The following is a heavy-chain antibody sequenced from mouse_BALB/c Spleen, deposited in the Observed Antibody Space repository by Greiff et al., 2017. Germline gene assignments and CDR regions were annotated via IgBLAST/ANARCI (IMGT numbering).Heavy chain of an antibody. CDR1: GYSFTSYW. V-gene: IGHV1-5*01. CDR2: IYPGNSDT. Sequence: EVQLQQSGTVLARPGASVKMSCKASGYSFTSYWMDWVKQRPGQGLEWIGAIYPGNSDTSYNQKFKGKAKLTAVTSASTAYMELSRLTNEDSAVYYCTMIYYDYAWFAYWGQGTLVTVSA. D-gene: IGHD2-4*01. CDR3: TMIYYDYAWFAY. J-gene: IGHJ3*01.